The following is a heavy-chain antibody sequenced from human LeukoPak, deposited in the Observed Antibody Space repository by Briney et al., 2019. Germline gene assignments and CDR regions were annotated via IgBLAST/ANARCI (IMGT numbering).Heavy chain of an antibody. CDR2: RSYDGSNK. Sequence: PGGSLRLSCAASGFTFSSYAMHWVRQAPGKGLEWVAVRSYDGSNKYYADSVKGRFTFSRDNSKNTLYLQMNSLRAEDTAVYYCARDGLGNISGYYFDYWGQGTLVTSPQ. V-gene: IGHV3-30-3*01. CDR3: ARDGLGNISGYYFDY. CDR1: GFTFSSYA. D-gene: IGHD3-22*01. J-gene: IGHJ4*02.